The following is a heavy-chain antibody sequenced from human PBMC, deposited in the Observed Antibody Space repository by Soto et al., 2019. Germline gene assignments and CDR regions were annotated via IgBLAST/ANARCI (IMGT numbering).Heavy chain of an antibody. J-gene: IGHJ5*02. CDR2: INAGNGNT. CDR1: GYTFTSYA. CDR3: ARARGFLEWLLPVDP. D-gene: IGHD3-3*01. V-gene: IGHV1-3*01. Sequence: GASVKVSCKASGYTFTSYAMHWVRQAPGQRLEWMGWINAGNGNTKYSQKLQGRVTMTTDTSTSTAYMELRSLRSDDTAVYYCARARGFLEWLLPVDPWGQGTLVNVSS.